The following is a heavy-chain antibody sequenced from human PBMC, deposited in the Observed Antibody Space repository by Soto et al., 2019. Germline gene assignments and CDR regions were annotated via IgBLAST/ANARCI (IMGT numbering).Heavy chain of an antibody. CDR2: INHSGST. CDR1: GGSFSGYF. CDR3: VRGQWLPRGEY. V-gene: IGHV4-34*01. D-gene: IGHD6-19*01. J-gene: IGHJ4*02. Sequence: SETLSLTCAVYGGSFSGYFWTWIRQPPGKGLEWIGEINHSGSTNYNPSLKSRVTISVDTSENQFSLRLTSGTAADTAVYYCVRGQWLPRGEYWGQGTLVTVSS.